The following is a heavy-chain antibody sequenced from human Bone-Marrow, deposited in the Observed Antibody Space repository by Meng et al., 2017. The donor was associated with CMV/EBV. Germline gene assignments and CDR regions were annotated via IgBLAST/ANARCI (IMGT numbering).Heavy chain of an antibody. D-gene: IGHD1-1*01. CDR3: AREPDNLDY. Sequence: GGSLRLSCAASGFTLSSCAMHWVRQAPGRGLQWVAVISYDGSNKYYADSVKGRFTISRDNAKNSLYLQMNSLRAEDTAVYYCAREPDNLDYWGQGTLVTFSS. CDR1: GFTLSSCA. CDR2: ISYDGSNK. J-gene: IGHJ4*02. V-gene: IGHV3-30*04.